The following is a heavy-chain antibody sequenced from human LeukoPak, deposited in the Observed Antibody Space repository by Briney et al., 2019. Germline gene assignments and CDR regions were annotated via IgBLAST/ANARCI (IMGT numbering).Heavy chain of an antibody. CDR3: AKGSLVGATTPFDY. J-gene: IGHJ4*02. Sequence: PGGSLRLSCAASGFTFSSYGMHWVRQAPGKGLEWVAFIWYDGSNKYYADSVKGRFTISRDNSKNTLYLQMNSLRAEDTAVYYCAKGSLVGATTPFDYWGQGTLVTVSS. V-gene: IGHV3-30*02. CDR2: IWYDGSNK. D-gene: IGHD1-26*01. CDR1: GFTFSSYG.